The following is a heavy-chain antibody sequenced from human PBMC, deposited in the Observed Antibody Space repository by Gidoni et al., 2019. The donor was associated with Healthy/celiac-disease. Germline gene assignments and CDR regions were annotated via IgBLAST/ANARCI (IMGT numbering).Heavy chain of an antibody. V-gene: IGHV1-69*01. D-gene: IGHD4-17*01. CDR2: ITPIFGTA. Sequence: FSSYAISWVRQAPGQGLEWMGGITPIFGTANYAQKFQGRVTITADESTSTAYMELSSLRSEETAVYYCARDLTTVVTEGWDYYYYYMDVWGKGTTATVSS. CDR1: FSSYA. J-gene: IGHJ6*03. CDR3: ARDLTTVVTEGWDYYYYYMDV.